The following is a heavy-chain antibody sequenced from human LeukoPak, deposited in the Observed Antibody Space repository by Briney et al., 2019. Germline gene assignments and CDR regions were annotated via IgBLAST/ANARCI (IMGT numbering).Heavy chain of an antibody. CDR2: ISSSGITI. J-gene: IGHJ4*01. V-gene: IGHV3-11*01. CDR1: GFTFSDYY. CDR3: ARVGLHASGTYYDYYFDY. Sequence: GGSLRLSCAASGFTFSDYYVSWIRQAPGKGLEWVSYISSSGITIYYADSVKGRFTISRDSAKNSLYLQMNSLRADDTAVYYRARVGLHASGTYYDYYFDYWGHGTLVTVSS. D-gene: IGHD3-10*01.